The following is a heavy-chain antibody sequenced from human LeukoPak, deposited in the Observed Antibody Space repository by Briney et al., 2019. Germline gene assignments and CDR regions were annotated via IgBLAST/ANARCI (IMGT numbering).Heavy chain of an antibody. Sequence: GESLKISCQASGFSFTGYWIGWVRQMPGKGLEWMGIVYPGDSDARYSPSFQGQVTMSADESIRTAYLQWGTLKASDTAMYCCARHSSTGIDYWGQGTLVTVSS. D-gene: IGHD2-2*01. CDR2: VYPGDSDA. V-gene: IGHV5-51*01. CDR3: ARHSSTGIDY. CDR1: GFSFTGYW. J-gene: IGHJ4*02.